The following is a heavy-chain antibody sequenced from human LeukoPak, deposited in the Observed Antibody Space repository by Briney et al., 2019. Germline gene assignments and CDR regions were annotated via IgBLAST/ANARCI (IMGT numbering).Heavy chain of an antibody. J-gene: IGHJ6*02. Sequence: GGSLRLSCAASGFILSNHWMTWVRQAPGKGPERVANMNKDGSEKYYVDSVKGRFTISRDTAKNSLYLQMNNLRAEDTALYYCARNNDMDVWGQGTTVTVSS. CDR3: ARNNDMDV. D-gene: IGHD1/OR15-1a*01. CDR2: MNKDGSEK. CDR1: GFILSNHW. V-gene: IGHV3-7*03.